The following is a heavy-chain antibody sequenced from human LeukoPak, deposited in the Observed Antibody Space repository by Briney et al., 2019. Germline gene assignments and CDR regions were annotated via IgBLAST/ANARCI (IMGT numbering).Heavy chain of an antibody. CDR2: IIPILGIA. CDR1: GGTFSSYA. V-gene: IGHV1-69*04. D-gene: IGHD3-22*01. J-gene: IGHJ4*02. CDR3: ARDPDSSVIGNY. Sequence: SVKVSCKASGGTFSSYAISWVRQAPGQGLEWMGRIIPILGIANYAQKFQDRVTITADKSTSTAYMELSSLRSEDTAVYYCARDPDSSVIGNYWGQGTLVTVSS.